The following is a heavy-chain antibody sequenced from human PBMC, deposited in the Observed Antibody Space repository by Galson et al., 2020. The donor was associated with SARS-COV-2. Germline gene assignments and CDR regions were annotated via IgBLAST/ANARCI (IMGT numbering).Heavy chain of an antibody. CDR2: IKPDGSDK. J-gene: IGHJ4*02. V-gene: IGHV3-7*04. CDR1: GFTFSSHW. D-gene: IGHD7-27*01. CDR3: ARGHWGRDY. Sequence: GESLKISCVGSGFTFSSHWKSRVRQAPGKGLEWVADIKPDGSDKYYVDSVKGRFTIARDNAKNSLYLQMNSLGAEDTAVYYCARGHWGRDYWGQGTLVTVSS.